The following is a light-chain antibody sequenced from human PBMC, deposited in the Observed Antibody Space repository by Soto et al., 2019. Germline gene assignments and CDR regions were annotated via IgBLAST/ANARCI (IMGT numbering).Light chain of an antibody. CDR3: QQYGSSFT. V-gene: IGKV3-20*01. J-gene: IGKJ3*01. CDR2: GAS. CDR1: QSVSNSY. Sequence: IVLTQSPGTLCLSPGERATLSCRASQSVSNSYLAWYQQKPGQAPRLLIYGASSRATGIPDRFSGSGSGTDFTLIISRLEPEDFAVYYCQQYGSSFTFGPGTKVDIK.